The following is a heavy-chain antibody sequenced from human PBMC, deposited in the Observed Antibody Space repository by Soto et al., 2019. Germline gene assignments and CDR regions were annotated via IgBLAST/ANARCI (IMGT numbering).Heavy chain of an antibody. CDR1: RFTFSNYA. J-gene: IGHJ4*02. CDR2: ISATGAST. Sequence: EVPLMESGGGLVQPGGSLRLSCAASRFTFSNYAMTWVRQAPGRGLEWVSGISATGASTYYADSVKGRFTISRDNSKNTVSLQMHNLRVADTAVYYCAKDKNWNYGIDSWGQGTLVTVSS. D-gene: IGHD1-7*01. CDR3: AKDKNWNYGIDS. V-gene: IGHV3-23*01.